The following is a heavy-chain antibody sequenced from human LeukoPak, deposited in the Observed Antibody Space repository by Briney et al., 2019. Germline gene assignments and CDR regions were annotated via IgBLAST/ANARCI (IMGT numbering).Heavy chain of an antibody. J-gene: IGHJ4*02. CDR3: ARGRRSGGSCYSDY. CDR2: INPNSGGT. D-gene: IGHD2-15*01. CDR1: GYTFTGYY. V-gene: IGHV1-2*06. Sequence: GASVKVSCKASGYTFTGYYMHWARQAPGQGLEWMGRINPNSGGTNYAQKFQGRVTMTRDTSISTAYMELSRLRSDDTAVYYCARGRRSGGSCYSDYWGQGTLVTASS.